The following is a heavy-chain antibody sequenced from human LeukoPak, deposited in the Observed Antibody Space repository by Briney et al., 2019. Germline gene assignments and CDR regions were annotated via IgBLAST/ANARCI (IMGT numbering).Heavy chain of an antibody. D-gene: IGHD6-19*01. V-gene: IGHV4-59*08. Sequence: SETLSLSCTVSGDSITTYHWTWIRQSPGKGLEWLGDIYHSGDTNYNPSSNSRVTMSVDTSMNQVSLRLTSVTAADTAVYYCACLPVAHNNYFDYWGQGTLVTVSS. CDR3: ACLPVAHNNYFDY. J-gene: IGHJ4*02. CDR1: GDSITTYH. CDR2: IYHSGDT.